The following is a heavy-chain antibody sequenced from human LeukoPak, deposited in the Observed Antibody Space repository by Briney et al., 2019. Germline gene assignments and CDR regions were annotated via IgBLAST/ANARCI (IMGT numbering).Heavy chain of an antibody. CDR1: GYTFTGYY. CDR3: ARSNEDIVVVVAATGDAFDI. J-gene: IGHJ3*02. V-gene: IGHV1-2*02. D-gene: IGHD2-15*01. CDR2: INPNSGGT. Sequence: ASVKVSCKASGYTFTGYYMHWVRQAPGQGLEWMGWINPNSGGTNYAQKFQGRVTMTRDTSISTAYMELSRLRSDDTAVCYCARSNEDIVVVVAATGDAFDIWGQGTMVTVSS.